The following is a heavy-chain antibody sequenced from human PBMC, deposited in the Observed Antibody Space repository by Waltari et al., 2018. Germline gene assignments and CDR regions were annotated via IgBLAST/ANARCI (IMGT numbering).Heavy chain of an antibody. D-gene: IGHD3-3*01. CDR3: ARGSPSRITIFGVVRSYYFDY. CDR1: GGSFSGYY. CDR2: INHSGST. J-gene: IGHJ4*02. V-gene: IGHV4-34*01. Sequence: QVQLQQWGAGLLKPSETLSLTCAVYGGSFSGYYWSWIRQPPGKGLEWIGEINHSGSTNYTPSLKRRVTISVDTSKNQFSLKLSSVTAADTAVYYCARGSPSRITIFGVVRSYYFDYWGQGTLVTVSS.